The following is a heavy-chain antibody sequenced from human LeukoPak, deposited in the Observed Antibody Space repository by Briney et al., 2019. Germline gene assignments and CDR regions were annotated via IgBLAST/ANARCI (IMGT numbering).Heavy chain of an antibody. CDR1: GFTFSSYW. D-gene: IGHD6-13*01. Sequence: GGSLRLSCAASGFTFSSYWMHWVRQAPGKGLVWVSRINSDGSSTSYADSVKGRFTISRDNAKNTLYLQMNSLRAEDTAVYYCARGGIAAAGTLRNWFDPWGQGTLVTVSS. V-gene: IGHV3-74*01. CDR3: ARGGIAAAGTLRNWFDP. CDR2: INSDGSST. J-gene: IGHJ5*02.